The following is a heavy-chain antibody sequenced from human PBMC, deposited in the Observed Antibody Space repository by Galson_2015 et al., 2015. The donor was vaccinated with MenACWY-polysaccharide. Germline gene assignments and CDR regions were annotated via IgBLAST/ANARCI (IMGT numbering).Heavy chain of an antibody. CDR2: ISSSSGII. CDR1: GFTFSDYY. CDR3: ARSKFSSGYFVRAFDI. Sequence: SLRLSCAASGFTFSDYYMSWLRQAPGKGLECISHISSSSGIIYYADSVKGRFTISRDNAKNSLYLQMNSLRAEDTAMYYCARSKFSSGYFVRAFDIWGQGTMVTVSS. V-gene: IGHV3-11*01. J-gene: IGHJ3*02. D-gene: IGHD3-22*01.